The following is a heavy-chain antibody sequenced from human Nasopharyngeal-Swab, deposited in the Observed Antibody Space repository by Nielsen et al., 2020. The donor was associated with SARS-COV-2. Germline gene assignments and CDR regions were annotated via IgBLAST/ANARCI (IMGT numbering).Heavy chain of an antibody. D-gene: IGHD3-3*01. CDR1: GFTFSSYE. J-gene: IGHJ1*01. CDR2: ISSSGSTI. V-gene: IGHV3-48*03. CDR3: ARGGPLTILGVGRYFQH. Sequence: GGSLRLSCAASGFTFSSYEMNWVRQAPGKGLEWVSYISSSGSTIYYADSVKGRFTISRDNAKNSLYLQMNSLRAEDTAVYYCARGGPLTILGVGRYFQHWGQGTLVTVSS.